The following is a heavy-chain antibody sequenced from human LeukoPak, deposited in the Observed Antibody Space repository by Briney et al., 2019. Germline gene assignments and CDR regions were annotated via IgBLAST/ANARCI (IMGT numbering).Heavy chain of an antibody. CDR2: IIPIFGAA. Sequence: SVKVSCKASGGTLSRYALSWVRQAPGQGVEWMGGIIPIFGAANYAQKFQGRVTLTADESTSTAYMEQSSLRFEDTAVYYCAKGPYYDILTGAIGATYYFDYWGQGTLVSVSS. V-gene: IGHV1-69*01. J-gene: IGHJ4*02. CDR3: AKGPYYDILTGAIGATYYFDY. CDR1: GGTLSRYA. D-gene: IGHD3-9*01.